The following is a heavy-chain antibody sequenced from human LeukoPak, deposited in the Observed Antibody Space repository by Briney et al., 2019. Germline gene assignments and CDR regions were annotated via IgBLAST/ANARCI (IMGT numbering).Heavy chain of an antibody. CDR1: GYTFTNNG. Sequence: ASVKVSSKASGYTFTNNGISWVRQAPGQGLEWMVWISAYNGNTNYAQKLQGTVTMTTDTSTSTAYMELRSLRSDDTAVYYCAREGPPGYYFDYWGQGTLVTVSS. J-gene: IGHJ4*02. CDR2: ISAYNGNT. V-gene: IGHV1-18*01. CDR3: AREGPPGYYFDY.